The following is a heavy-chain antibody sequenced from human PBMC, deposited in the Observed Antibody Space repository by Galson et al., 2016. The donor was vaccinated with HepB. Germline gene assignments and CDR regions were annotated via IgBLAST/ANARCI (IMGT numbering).Heavy chain of an antibody. CDR3: AKDSWDLRGGHDYYGMDF. J-gene: IGHJ6*02. D-gene: IGHD5-12*01. Sequence: SLRLSCAASGFIFTNYGMHWVRQAPGKGLEWVAVISYDGGNKYYADSVKGRFTISRDNSEKTVYLQMNSLRGEDTAVYYCAKDSWDLRGGHDYYGMDFWGQGATATVSS. V-gene: IGHV3-30*18. CDR1: GFIFTNYG. CDR2: ISYDGGNK.